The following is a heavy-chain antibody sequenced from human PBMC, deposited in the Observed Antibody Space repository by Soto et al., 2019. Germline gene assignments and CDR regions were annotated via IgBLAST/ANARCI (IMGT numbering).Heavy chain of an antibody. V-gene: IGHV3-23*01. CDR2: ISGGGGST. Sequence: EVQLLESGGGLVQPGGSLRLSCAASGFIFSTYAMSWVRQAPGKGLEWVSAISGGGGSTYYADSVKGRFTISRDNSKSTVYLQMNSLRAEDTAIYYCAKGIGARDGYNWGPDYWGQGTLVTVSS. CDR3: AKGIGARDGYNWGPDY. J-gene: IGHJ4*02. D-gene: IGHD5-12*01. CDR1: GFIFSTYA.